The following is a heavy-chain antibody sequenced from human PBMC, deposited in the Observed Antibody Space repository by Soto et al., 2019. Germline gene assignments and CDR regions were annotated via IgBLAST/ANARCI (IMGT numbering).Heavy chain of an antibody. J-gene: IGHJ6*01. CDR3: ARGYSGGYYYAMDV. D-gene: IGHD4-4*01. CDR2: IIPMYNKP. Sequence: QVQLVQSGAEVKKPGSSVRVSCQASGGTFTTYAFNLVRQAPGQGLEWMGGIIPMYNKPNYAPNFLGRVTISADTSPSTAYMELTTLRSEDTAVYFCARGYSGGYYYAMDVWGQGTTVSVSS. V-gene: IGHV1-69*06. CDR1: GGTFTTYA.